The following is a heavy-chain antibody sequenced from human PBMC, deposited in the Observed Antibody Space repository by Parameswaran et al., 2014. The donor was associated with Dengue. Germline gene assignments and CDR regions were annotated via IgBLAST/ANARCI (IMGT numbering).Heavy chain of an antibody. Sequence: VRQAPGRLSGLGINHSGSTNYNPSLKSRVTISVDTSKNQFSLKLSSVTAADTAVYYCARVRRGYSYGYVYWFDPWGQGTLVTVSS. J-gene: IGHJ5*02. CDR3: ARVRRGYSYGYVYWFDP. D-gene: IGHD5-18*01. CDR2: INHSGST. V-gene: IGHV4-34*01.